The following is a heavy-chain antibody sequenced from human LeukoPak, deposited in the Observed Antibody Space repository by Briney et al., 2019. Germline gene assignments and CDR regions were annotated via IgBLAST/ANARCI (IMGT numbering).Heavy chain of an antibody. Sequence: GASVKVSCKASGGTFSSYAISWVRQAPGQGLEWMGGIIPIFGTANYAQKFQGRVTITADESTSTAYMELSSLRSEDTAVYYCARTTPIRKYDFWSGYYRFDYWGQGTLVTVSS. J-gene: IGHJ4*02. CDR1: GGTFSSYA. CDR2: IIPIFGTA. CDR3: ARTTPIRKYDFWSGYYRFDY. V-gene: IGHV1-69*13. D-gene: IGHD3-3*01.